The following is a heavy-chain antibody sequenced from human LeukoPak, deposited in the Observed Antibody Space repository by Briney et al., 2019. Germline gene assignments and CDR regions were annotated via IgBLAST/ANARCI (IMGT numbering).Heavy chain of an antibody. CDR1: GFTFDDYA. Sequence: GGSLRLSCAASGFTFDDYAMHWVRQAPGKGLEWVSLISCDGGSTYYADSVEGRFTISRDNSKNSLYLQMNSLRAEDTALYYCAKDNLPYDFWSGYYSWGQGTLVTVSS. J-gene: IGHJ5*02. CDR2: ISCDGGST. CDR3: AKDNLPYDFWSGYYS. D-gene: IGHD3-3*01. V-gene: IGHV3-43D*04.